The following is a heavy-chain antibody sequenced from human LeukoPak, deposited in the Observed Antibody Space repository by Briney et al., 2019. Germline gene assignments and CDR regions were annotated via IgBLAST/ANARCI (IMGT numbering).Heavy chain of an antibody. D-gene: IGHD3-10*01. CDR2: IYPYTGAT. CDR1: GYTFSGTGWY. V-gene: IGHV1-2*02. J-gene: IGHJ4*02. Sequence: ASVKVSCKASGYTFSGTGWYLYWLRQAPGQGLECMGWIYPYTGATHYAQKFQGRVAMTRDTAISTAYMELSRLRPDDTAVYYCARDGPAQMVDFDYWGQGTLVTVSS. CDR3: ARDGPAQMVDFDY.